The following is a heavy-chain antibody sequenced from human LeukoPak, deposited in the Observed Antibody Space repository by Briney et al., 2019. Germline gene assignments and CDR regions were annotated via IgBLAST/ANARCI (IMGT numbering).Heavy chain of an antibody. J-gene: IGHJ4*02. D-gene: IGHD3-10*01. CDR3: ARYGSGSPDY. Sequence: PGGSLRLSCAASGFTFSSYWMHWVRQAPGKGLVWVSRISNDGSTTTYADSVKGRFTISRDNAKNSLYLQMNSLRAEDTAVYYCARYGSGSPDYWGQGTLVTVSS. V-gene: IGHV3-74*01. CDR1: GFTFSSYW. CDR2: ISNDGSTT.